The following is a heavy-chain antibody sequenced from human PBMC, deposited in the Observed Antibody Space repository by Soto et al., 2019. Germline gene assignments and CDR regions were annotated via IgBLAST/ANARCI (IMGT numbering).Heavy chain of an antibody. J-gene: IGHJ5*02. CDR1: GGSISSYY. CDR2: IYYSGST. Sequence: SETLSLTCTVSGGSISSYYWSWIRQPPGKGLEWIGYIYYSGSTNYNPSLKSRVTISVDTSKNQFSLKLSSVTAADTAVYYCARVMYYDITKNWFDPWGQGTLVTVSS. V-gene: IGHV4-59*01. CDR3: ARVMYYDITKNWFDP. D-gene: IGHD3-9*01.